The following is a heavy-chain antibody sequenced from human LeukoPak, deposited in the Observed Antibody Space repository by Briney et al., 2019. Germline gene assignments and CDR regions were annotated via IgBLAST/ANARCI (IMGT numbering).Heavy chain of an antibody. CDR3: ARAIEVGAMTPFDY. Sequence: SETLSLTCAVYGGSFSGYYWSWIRQPPGRGLEWIGEINHSGSTNYNPSLKSRVTISVDTSKNQFSLKLSSVTAADTAVYYCARAIEVGAMTPFDYWGQGTLVTVSS. CDR2: INHSGST. J-gene: IGHJ4*02. CDR1: GGSFSGYY. V-gene: IGHV4-34*01. D-gene: IGHD1-26*01.